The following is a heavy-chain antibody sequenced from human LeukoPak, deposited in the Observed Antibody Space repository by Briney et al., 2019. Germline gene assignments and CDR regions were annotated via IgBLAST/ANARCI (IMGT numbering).Heavy chain of an antibody. CDR2: MNPNSGNT. V-gene: IGHV1-8*01. J-gene: IGHJ4*02. CDR1: GYTFTNYD. CDR3: VAMAR. Sequence: VSVKVSCKASGYTFTNYDINWVRQATGQGLEWMGWMNPNSGNTGYAQKFQGRVTMTRDTSISTAYMALSSLTSEDTAVYYCVAMARWGQGTLVTVSS. D-gene: IGHD5-24*01.